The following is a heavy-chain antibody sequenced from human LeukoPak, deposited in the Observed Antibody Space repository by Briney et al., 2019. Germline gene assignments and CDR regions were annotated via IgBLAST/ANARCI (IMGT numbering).Heavy chain of an antibody. CDR1: GYTFSNYV. CDR2: ISTYTGNS. V-gene: IGHV1-18*01. D-gene: IGHD3-22*01. J-gene: IGHJ4*02. Sequence: ASVKVSCKASGYTFSNYVLTWVRQAPGQGLEWMGRISTYTGNSNYAQKFQDRVTMTKDTSTNTVYMHLSSLSSDDTAVYYCARAYYESSAYRHAVYFDYWGQGTLVTVSS. CDR3: ARAYYESSAYRHAVYFDY.